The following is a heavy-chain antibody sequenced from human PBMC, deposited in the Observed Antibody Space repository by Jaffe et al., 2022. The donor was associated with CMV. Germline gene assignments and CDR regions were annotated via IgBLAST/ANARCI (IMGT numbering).Heavy chain of an antibody. CDR3: ARESRASGLVIMSPTFDY. D-gene: IGHD3-9*01. J-gene: IGHJ4*02. CDR1: GYTFTSYY. Sequence: QVQLVQSGAEVKKPGASVKVSCKASGYTFTSYYMHWVRQAPGQGLEWMGIINPSGGSTSYAQKFQGRVTMTRDTSTSTVYMELSSLRSEDTAVYYCARESRASGLVIMSPTFDYWGQGTLVTVSS. CDR2: INPSGGST. V-gene: IGHV1-46*01.